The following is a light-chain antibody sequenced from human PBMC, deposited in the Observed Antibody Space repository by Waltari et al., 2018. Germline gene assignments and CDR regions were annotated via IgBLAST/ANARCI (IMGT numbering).Light chain of an antibody. CDR3: QSADSSGTWV. Sequence: SYELTQPPSVSVSPGQTARITCSGDALPKQYAHWYQQKPGQAPWMVRYKDHERPSGIPERFSGSSSGTTVTLTISGVQAEDEADYYCQSADSSGTWVFGGGTNLTVL. CDR2: KDH. CDR1: ALPKQY. J-gene: IGLJ3*02. V-gene: IGLV3-25*03.